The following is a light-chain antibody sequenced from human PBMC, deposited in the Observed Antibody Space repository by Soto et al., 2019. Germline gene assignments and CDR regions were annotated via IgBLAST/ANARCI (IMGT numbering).Light chain of an antibody. Sequence: DIQMTQSPSSLSASVGDRVSVTCRASQTIYTYFHWYQQKPGKAPKLLIYAASSLQSGVPSRFSGSGPGTDVTLTTSSLHPGELSFYYGQQSYSIPITCGQGTRLDI. J-gene: IGKJ5*01. CDR1: QTIYTY. V-gene: IGKV1-39*01. CDR2: AAS. CDR3: QQSYSIPIT.